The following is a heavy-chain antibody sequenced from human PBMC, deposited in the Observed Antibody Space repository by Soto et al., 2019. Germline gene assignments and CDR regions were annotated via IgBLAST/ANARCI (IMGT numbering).Heavy chain of an antibody. Sequence: GQSLKISCKGSEYSFTSYWIGWVRQMPGKGLEWMGITYPGDSDTRYSPSFQGQVTISADKSISTAYLQWSSLKASDTAMYYCARHAPLQYSSSWYRWEWYYYGMDVWGQGTTVTVSS. CDR3: ARHAPLQYSSSWYRWEWYYYGMDV. V-gene: IGHV5-51*01. CDR1: EYSFTSYW. D-gene: IGHD6-13*01. CDR2: TYPGDSDT. J-gene: IGHJ6*02.